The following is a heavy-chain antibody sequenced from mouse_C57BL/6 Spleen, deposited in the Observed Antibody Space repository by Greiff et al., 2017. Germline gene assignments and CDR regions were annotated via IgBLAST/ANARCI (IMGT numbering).Heavy chain of an antibody. CDR1: GYAFSSYW. CDR3: ARTGGSSRYYYAMDY. D-gene: IGHD1-1*01. CDR2: IYPGDGDT. J-gene: IGHJ4*01. Sequence: QVQLQQSGAELVKPGASVKISCKASGYAFSSYWMNWVKQRPGKGLEWIGQIYPGDGDTNYNGKFKGKATLTADKSSSTAYMQLSSLTSEDSAVYFCARTGGSSRYYYAMDYWGQGTSVTVSS. V-gene: IGHV1-80*01.